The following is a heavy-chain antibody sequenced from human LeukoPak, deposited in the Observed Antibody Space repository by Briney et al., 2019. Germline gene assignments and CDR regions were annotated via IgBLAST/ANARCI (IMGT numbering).Heavy chain of an antibody. CDR3: ATLGRYYDFRSGPPDY. J-gene: IGHJ4*02. CDR1: GYTLTELS. CDR2: FDPEDGET. Sequence: GASVKVSCKVSGYTLTELSMHWVRQAPGKGLEWMGGFDPEDGETIYAQKFQGRVTMTEDTSTDTAYMELSSLRSEDTAVYYCATLGRYYDFRSGPPDYWGQGTLVTVSS. D-gene: IGHD3-3*01. V-gene: IGHV1-24*01.